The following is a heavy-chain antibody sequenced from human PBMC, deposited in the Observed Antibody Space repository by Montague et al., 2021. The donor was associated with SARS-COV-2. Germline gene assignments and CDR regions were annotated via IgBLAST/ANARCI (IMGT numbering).Heavy chain of an antibody. J-gene: IGHJ4*02. CDR3: ARAPVAHITIFGVVTSFDY. CDR2: IYYSGST. Sequence: SETLSLTCTVSGGSISSYYWSWIRQPPGKGLEWIGYIYYSGSTNXNPSLKSRVTISVDTSKNQFSLKLSSVTAADTAVYYCARAPVAHITIFGVVTSFDYWGQGTLATVSS. V-gene: IGHV4-59*01. D-gene: IGHD3-3*01. CDR1: GGSISSYY.